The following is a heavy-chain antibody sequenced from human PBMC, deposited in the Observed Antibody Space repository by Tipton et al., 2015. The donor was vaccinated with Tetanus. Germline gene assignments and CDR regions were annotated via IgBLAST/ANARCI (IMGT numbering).Heavy chain of an antibody. CDR2: IYPGDSST. V-gene: IGHV5-51*01. J-gene: IGHJ4*02. CDR1: GYTFNTYW. Sequence: QLVQSGAEVKRPGESLKISCKGSGYTFNTYWIVWVRQMPGKGLEWMGAIYPGDSSTIYSPSFQGLVTISVDKSINTTYLRWTSLKASDSAMYYCARQKGYWGQGTLVTVSS. CDR3: ARQKGY.